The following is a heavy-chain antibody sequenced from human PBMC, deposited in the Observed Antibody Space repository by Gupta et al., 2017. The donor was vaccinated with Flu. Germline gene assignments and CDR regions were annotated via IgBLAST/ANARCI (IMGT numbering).Heavy chain of an antibody. J-gene: IGHJ4*02. V-gene: IGHV2-5*02. D-gene: IGHD3-10*01. CDR2: IYWDDDK. Sequence: QITLKESGPTLVKPTQNLTLTCTFSGFSLSTSGVGVGWIRQPPGKALEWLAIIYWDDDKRYSTSLKSRLTITKDTSKNQGVITMTNMETVETATYYCAHKPMGSGSYGYYFDYGGQGTMVTVYS. CDR1: GFSLSTSGVG. CDR3: AHKPMGSGSYGYYFDY.